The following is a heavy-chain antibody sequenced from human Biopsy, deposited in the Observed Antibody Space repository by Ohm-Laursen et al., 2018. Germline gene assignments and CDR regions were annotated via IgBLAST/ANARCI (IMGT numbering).Heavy chain of an antibody. V-gene: IGHV4-59*07. CDR1: GRPLNSYY. Sequence: SDTLSLTCTVSGRPLNSYYWSWIRQPPGKGLEWIGYIYYSGIAANYNPSLKGRVTISVDTSKHQFSLRLTSATAADTAVYYCAIGGFGLDGYNSPWGRGTLVIVSS. CDR3: AIGGFGLDGYNSP. D-gene: IGHD5-24*01. CDR2: IYYSGIA. J-gene: IGHJ5*02.